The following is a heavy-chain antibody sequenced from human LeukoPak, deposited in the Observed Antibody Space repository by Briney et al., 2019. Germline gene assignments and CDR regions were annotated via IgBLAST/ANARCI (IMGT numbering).Heavy chain of an antibody. Sequence: SETLSLTCAVSGGSISSSNWWSWVRQPPGKGLEWIGEIYHSGSTNYNPSLKSRVTISADTSKNQFSLKLSSVTAADTAVYYCARAIRGRMIVVPVDTRFDPWGQGTLVTVSS. CDR2: IYHSGST. D-gene: IGHD3-22*01. J-gene: IGHJ5*02. V-gene: IGHV4-4*02. CDR3: ARAIRGRMIVVPVDTRFDP. CDR1: GGSISSSNW.